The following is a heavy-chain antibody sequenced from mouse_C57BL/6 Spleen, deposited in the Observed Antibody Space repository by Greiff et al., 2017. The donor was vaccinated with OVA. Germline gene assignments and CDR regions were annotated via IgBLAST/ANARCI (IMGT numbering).Heavy chain of an antibody. CDR3: ARHGYWYFDV. Sequence: VQLQQSGAELVRPGASVKLSCKASGYTFTDYYINWVKQRPGQGLEWIARIYPGSGNTYYNEKFKGKATLTAEKSSSTAYMQLSSLTSEDSAVYFCARHGYWYFDVWGTGTTVTVSS. V-gene: IGHV1-76*01. J-gene: IGHJ1*03. CDR1: GYTFTDYY. CDR2: IYPGSGNT. D-gene: IGHD1-1*02.